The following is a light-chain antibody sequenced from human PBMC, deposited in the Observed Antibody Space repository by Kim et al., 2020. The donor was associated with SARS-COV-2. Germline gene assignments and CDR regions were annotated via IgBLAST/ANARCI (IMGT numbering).Light chain of an antibody. CDR3: QQYDNHPPSYS. CDR2: DAS. Sequence: SVGDRVSITCQASQDNSNYLNWYQQKPGKAPKLLIYDASNLETGVPSRFSESGSGTDFTFTISSLQPEDIATYYCQQYDNHPPSYSFGQGTKLEI. V-gene: IGKV1-33*01. J-gene: IGKJ2*03. CDR1: QDNSNY.